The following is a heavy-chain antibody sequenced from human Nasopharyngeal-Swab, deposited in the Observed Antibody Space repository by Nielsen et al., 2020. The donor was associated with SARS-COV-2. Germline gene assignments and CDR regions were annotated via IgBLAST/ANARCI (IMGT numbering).Heavy chain of an antibody. CDR3: ARYHYLDV. J-gene: IGHJ6*03. Sequence: SEPLSLTCTVSGGSVSGYYWSWVRQPPGKGLEWLGSFYSTETPDYNPSLNSRVVMSIDTSKNQLSLRLTSVAAADTAVYYCARYHYLDVWGKGTTVTVSS. CDR1: GGSVSGYY. V-gene: IGHV4-59*02. CDR2: FYSTETP.